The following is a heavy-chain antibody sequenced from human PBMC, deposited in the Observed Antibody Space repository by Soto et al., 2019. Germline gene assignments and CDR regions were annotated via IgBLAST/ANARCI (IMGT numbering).Heavy chain of an antibody. V-gene: IGHV3-23*01. J-gene: IGHJ4*02. CDR3: AKGGYYYGSGSYYTDY. CDR1: GFTFSSYA. CDR2: ISGSGGST. Sequence: GGSLRLSCAASGFTFSSYAMSWVRQAPGKGLEWVSAISGSGGSTYYADSVKGRFTISRDNSKNTLYLQMNSLRAEDTAVYYCAKGGYYYGSGSYYTDYWGQGTLVTVSS. D-gene: IGHD3-10*01.